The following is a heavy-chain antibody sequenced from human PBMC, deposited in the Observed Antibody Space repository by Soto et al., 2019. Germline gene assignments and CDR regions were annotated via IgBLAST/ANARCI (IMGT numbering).Heavy chain of an antibody. CDR2: MNPNSGNT. Sequence: ASVKVSCKASGYTFTSYDINWVRQATGQGLEWMGWMNPNSGNTGYAQKLQGRVTMTRNTSISTAYMELSSLRSEDTAVYYCARSPKITIFGVVNIYYMDVWGKGTTVTVSS. CDR3: ARSPKITIFGVVNIYYMDV. D-gene: IGHD3-3*01. J-gene: IGHJ6*03. V-gene: IGHV1-8*01. CDR1: GYTFTSYD.